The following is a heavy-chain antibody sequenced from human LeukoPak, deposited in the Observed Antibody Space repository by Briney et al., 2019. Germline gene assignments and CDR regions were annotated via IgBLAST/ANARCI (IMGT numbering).Heavy chain of an antibody. CDR1: GFTFSSYG. CDR3: ARDSTVTPIDY. J-gene: IGHJ4*02. Sequence: GGSLRLSCAASGFTFSSYGMSWVRQAPGKGLEWVSAISGSGGSTYYADSVKGRFTISRDNSKNTLYLQMNSLRAEDTAVYYCARDSTVTPIDYWGQGALVTVSS. V-gene: IGHV3-23*01. CDR2: ISGSGGST. D-gene: IGHD4-17*01.